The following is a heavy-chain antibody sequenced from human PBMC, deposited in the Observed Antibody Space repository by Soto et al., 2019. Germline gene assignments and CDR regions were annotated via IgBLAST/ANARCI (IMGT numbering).Heavy chain of an antibody. CDR3: ARELETVTTGHAFDI. D-gene: IGHD4-17*01. V-gene: IGHV4-31*03. CDR2: IYYSGST. Sequence: QVQLQESGPGLVKPSQTLSLTCTVSGGSISSGGYYWSWIRQHPGKGLEWIGYIYYSGSTYYNPSLKSRITISVDTSKDQFSMKLSSVTAADTAVYYCARELETVTTGHAFDIWGQGTMVTVSS. CDR1: GGSISSGGYY. J-gene: IGHJ3*02.